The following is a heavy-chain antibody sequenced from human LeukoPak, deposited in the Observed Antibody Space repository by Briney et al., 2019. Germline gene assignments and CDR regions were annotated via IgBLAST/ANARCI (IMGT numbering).Heavy chain of an antibody. CDR1: GGSISSYY. D-gene: IGHD6-19*01. V-gene: IGHV4-59*13. CDR3: ARGEQWLVRGAFDI. Sequence: PSETLSLTCTVSGGSISSYYWSWVRQPPGKGLEWIGYIYYSGSTNYNPSLKSRVTISVDTSKNQFSLKLSSVTAADTAVYYCARGEQWLVRGAFDIWGQGTMVTVSS. J-gene: IGHJ3*02. CDR2: IYYSGST.